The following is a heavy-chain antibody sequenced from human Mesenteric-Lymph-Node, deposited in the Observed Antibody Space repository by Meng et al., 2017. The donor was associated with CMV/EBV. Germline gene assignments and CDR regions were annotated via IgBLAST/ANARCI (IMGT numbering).Heavy chain of an antibody. V-gene: IGHV3-74*01. J-gene: IGHJ4*02. CDR2: INSDGSSI. D-gene: IGHD1-26*01. Sequence: GGSLRLSCAASGFTFSSYWMHWVRQGPGKGLVWVSRINSDGSSISYADSVKGRFTISRDNAKNTLYLQMSSLRAEDTAVYYCAGNLGSYYDRWGQGTLVTVSS. CDR1: GFTFSSYW. CDR3: AGNLGSYYDR.